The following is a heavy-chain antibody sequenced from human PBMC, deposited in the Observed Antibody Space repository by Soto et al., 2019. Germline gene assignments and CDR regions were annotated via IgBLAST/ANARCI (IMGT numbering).Heavy chain of an antibody. Sequence: SETLSLTCTVSGGSIRSYYWTWIRQPPGKGLEWIGYIYYSGSTHYNPSLKSRVTISVDTSKNQFSLKLSSVTAADTAVYYCARPYGSSWLRFDPWGQGTLVTVS. D-gene: IGHD6-13*01. CDR3: ARPYGSSWLRFDP. V-gene: IGHV4-59*13. J-gene: IGHJ5*02. CDR2: IYYSGST. CDR1: GGSIRSYY.